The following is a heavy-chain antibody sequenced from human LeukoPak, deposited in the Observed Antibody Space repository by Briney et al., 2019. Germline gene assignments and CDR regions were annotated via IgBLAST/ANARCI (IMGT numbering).Heavy chain of an antibody. CDR1: GYTFTNYD. V-gene: IGHV1-8*03. Sequence: SVTVSCQASGYTFTNYDINWVRQATGQGLEWMGWMNANSGNTAYAQKFQGRVTITPSTSISTAYMELSSLRTDDTAVYYCTRGRATVTTHWLDPWGQGTLVTVSS. CDR2: MNANSGNT. J-gene: IGHJ5*02. D-gene: IGHD4-17*01. CDR3: TRGRATVTTHWLDP.